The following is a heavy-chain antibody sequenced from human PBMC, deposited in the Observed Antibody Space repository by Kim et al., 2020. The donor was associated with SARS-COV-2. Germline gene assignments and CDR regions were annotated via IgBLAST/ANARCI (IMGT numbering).Heavy chain of an antibody. CDR3: SRDTFGSEDY. Sequence: GGSLRLSCAASGFSVSSYWMHWVRQGPGKGLEWVARINEDGKTTTYAGSVKGRFTISKDSAKNTLFLQMNGLRAEDTAVYFCSRDTFGSEDYWGQGTLVT. CDR2: INEDGKTT. D-gene: IGHD3-10*01. CDR1: GFSVSSYW. V-gene: IGHV3-74*01. J-gene: IGHJ4*02.